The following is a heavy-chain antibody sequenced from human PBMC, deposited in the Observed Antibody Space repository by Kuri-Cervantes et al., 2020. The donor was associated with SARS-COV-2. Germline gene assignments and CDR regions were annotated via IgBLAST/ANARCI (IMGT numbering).Heavy chain of an antibody. CDR3: ATGMVRGVIQSYYYGMDV. Sequence: ASVKVSCKAPGYTFTGYYMHWVRQTPGQGLEWMGWINPNSGGTDYAQKFQGWVTMTRDTSISTAYMELSRLRSDDTAVYYCATGMVRGVIQSYYYGMDVWGQGTTVTVSS. CDR1: GYTFTGYY. CDR2: INPNSGGT. V-gene: IGHV1-2*04. J-gene: IGHJ6*02. D-gene: IGHD3-10*01.